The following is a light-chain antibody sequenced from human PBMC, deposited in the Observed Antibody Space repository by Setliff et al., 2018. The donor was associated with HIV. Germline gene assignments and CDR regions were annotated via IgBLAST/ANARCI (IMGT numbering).Light chain of an antibody. J-gene: IGLJ3*02. V-gene: IGLV1-51*01. CDR2: DNV. Sequence: QSALTQPPSVSAAPGQKVTISCSGSSSNIGNNYVSWYQQLPGTAPKLLIYDNVKRSSGIPDRFSGSKSGTSATLGITGLQTGDEADYYCGTWDASLSAGVFGGGTK. CDR3: GTWDASLSAGV. CDR1: SSNIGNNY.